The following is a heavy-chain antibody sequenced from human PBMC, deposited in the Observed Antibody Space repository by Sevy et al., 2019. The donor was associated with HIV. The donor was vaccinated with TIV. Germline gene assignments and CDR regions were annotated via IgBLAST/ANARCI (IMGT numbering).Heavy chain of an antibody. Sequence: GGSLRLSCTPSGFTSGDYILTWFRQAPGKGLEWVSAIGGSGVSTYYADSVKGRFTISRDNSKNTLYLQMNSLRAEDTAVYYCAKDRAAMVGDAFDIWGQGTMVTVSS. D-gene: IGHD5-18*01. J-gene: IGHJ3*02. V-gene: IGHV3-23*01. CDR2: IGGSGVST. CDR1: GFTSGDYI. CDR3: AKDRAAMVGDAFDI.